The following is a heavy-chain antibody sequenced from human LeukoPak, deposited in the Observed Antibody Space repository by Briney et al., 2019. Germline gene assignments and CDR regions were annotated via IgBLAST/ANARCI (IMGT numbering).Heavy chain of an antibody. J-gene: IGHJ4*02. CDR2: IYYSGTT. CDR1: GGSISSSGYY. V-gene: IGHV4-39*01. CDR3: ARSDYDSSGFPFDY. Sequence: PSETLSLTCTVSGGSISSSGYYWGCIRQPPGKGLEWIGNIYYSGTTYYNPSLKSRVTISVDTSKNQFSLKLSSVTAADTAVYYCARSDYDSSGFPFDYWGQGTLVTVSS. D-gene: IGHD3-22*01.